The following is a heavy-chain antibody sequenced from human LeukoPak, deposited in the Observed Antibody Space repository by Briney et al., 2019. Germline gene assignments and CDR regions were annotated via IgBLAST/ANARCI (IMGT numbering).Heavy chain of an antibody. Sequence: SETLSLTCAVYGGSFSGYYWSWIRQPPGKGLEWIGEINHSGSTNYNPSLKSRVTISVDTSKNQFSLKLSSVTAADTAVYYCARGRSSWGQGTLVTVSS. CDR1: GGSFSGYY. D-gene: IGHD5/OR15-5a*01. J-gene: IGHJ4*02. CDR2: INHSGST. V-gene: IGHV4-34*01. CDR3: ARGRSS.